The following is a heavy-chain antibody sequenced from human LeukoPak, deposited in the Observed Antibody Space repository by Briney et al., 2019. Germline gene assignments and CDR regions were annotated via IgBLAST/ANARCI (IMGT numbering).Heavy chain of an antibody. D-gene: IGHD6-13*01. CDR2: IYPGDSDT. CDR3: ARHFSGYGIASAGPLAY. V-gene: IGHV5-51*01. J-gene: IGHJ4*02. Sequence: GESLKISCMGSGYSFTNYWIGWVRQMPGKGLEWMGIIYPGDSDTRYSPSFQGQVTISADKSITTAYLQWSSLKASDTAIYYCARHFSGYGIASAGPLAYWGQGTLVSVSS. CDR1: GYSFTNYW.